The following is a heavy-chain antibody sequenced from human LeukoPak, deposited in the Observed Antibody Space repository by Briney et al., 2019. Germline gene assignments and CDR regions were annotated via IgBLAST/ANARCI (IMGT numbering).Heavy chain of an antibody. Sequence: ASVKDSCKASGYTFTGHYIHWVRQAPGQGLEWMGWINPNSGGTNYPQTFQGRVTMTRGTSITTAYMELSRLRSDDTAVYYCARVSEGETASLHYFDYWGQGTLVTVSS. D-gene: IGHD2-21*02. J-gene: IGHJ4*02. CDR1: GYTFTGHY. CDR2: INPNSGGT. V-gene: IGHV1-2*02. CDR3: ARVSEGETASLHYFDY.